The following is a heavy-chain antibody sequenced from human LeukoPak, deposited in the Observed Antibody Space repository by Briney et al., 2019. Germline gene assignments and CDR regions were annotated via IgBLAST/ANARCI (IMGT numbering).Heavy chain of an antibody. CDR3: ARDPDPYSNSHFDY. J-gene: IGHJ4*02. CDR1: GGSISSYY. Sequence: SETLSLTCTVSGGSISSYYWSWIRQPPGKGLEWIGYIYYSGSTNYNPSLKSRVTISVDTPKNQFSLKLSSVTAADTAVYYCARDPDPYSNSHFDYWGQGTLVTVSS. CDR2: IYYSGST. D-gene: IGHD4-11*01. V-gene: IGHV4-59*12.